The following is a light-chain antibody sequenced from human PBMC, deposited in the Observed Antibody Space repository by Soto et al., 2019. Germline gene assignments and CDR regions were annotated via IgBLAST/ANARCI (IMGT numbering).Light chain of an antibody. CDR3: QQYHNWPPIT. Sequence: ITQSPANLYLSPGAPATLSCRAGQSINNYLAWYQQKLGQAPRLLIYGASTRATGIPARFSGSGSGTEFTLTISSLQSEDLSIYYCQQYHNWPPITFGQGTKVDI. CDR2: GAS. V-gene: IGKV3D-15*01. J-gene: IGKJ1*01. CDR1: QSINNY.